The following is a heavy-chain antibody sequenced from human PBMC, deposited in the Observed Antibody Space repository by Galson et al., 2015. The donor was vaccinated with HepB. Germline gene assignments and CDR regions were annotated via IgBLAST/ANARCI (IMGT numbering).Heavy chain of an antibody. Sequence: SLRLSCAASGFTFSSYAMSWVRQAPGKGLEWVSAISGSGGSTYYADSVKGRFTISRDNSKNTLYLQMNSLRAEDTAVYYCAKGYYSGGSCYYDAFDIWGQGTMVTVSS. J-gene: IGHJ3*02. D-gene: IGHD2-15*01. CDR3: AKGYYSGGSCYYDAFDI. CDR2: ISGSGGST. CDR1: GFTFSSYA. V-gene: IGHV3-23*01.